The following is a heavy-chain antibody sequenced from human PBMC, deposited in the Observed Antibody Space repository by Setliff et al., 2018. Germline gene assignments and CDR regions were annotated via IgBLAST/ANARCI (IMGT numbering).Heavy chain of an antibody. CDR2: ITPSGDDT. D-gene: IGHD6-19*01. V-gene: IGHV1-46*01. CDR1: GYTFANYY. Sequence: ASVKVSCKASGYTFANYYMHWVRQAPGEGLEWMGIITPSGDDTSYAQKFQGRVTITRDMSTSSVYMELSSLRSEDTALYYCVSGTGNPNFFDPWGQGTQVTVSS. J-gene: IGHJ5*02. CDR3: VSGTGNPNFFDP.